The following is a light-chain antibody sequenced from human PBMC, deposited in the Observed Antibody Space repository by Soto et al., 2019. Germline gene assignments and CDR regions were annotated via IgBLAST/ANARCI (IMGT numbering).Light chain of an antibody. CDR1: QTISTY. J-gene: IGKJ4*01. Sequence: DIQMTQSPSSLSASVGDRVTITCRASQTISTYLSWFQQKPGKAPKVLIYAASTLQSGVPSRFSGSASGAEFTLTNSNLQSEDFATYYCQQTFSPLLTFGGGTKVEIK. CDR3: QQTFSPLLT. CDR2: AAS. V-gene: IGKV1-39*01.